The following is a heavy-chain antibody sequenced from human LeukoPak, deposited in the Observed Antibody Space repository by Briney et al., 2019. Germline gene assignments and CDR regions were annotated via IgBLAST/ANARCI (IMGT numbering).Heavy chain of an antibody. CDR3: ARGLGIAAAGNPKLFDY. V-gene: IGHV1-46*01. Sequence: ASVKVSCKASGYTFSNQYIHWVRRAPGQGLEWMGIINPNGGTTSNAQKFQGRVTMTTDTSRSTVYMELSSLRSEDTAVYYCARGLGIAAAGNPKLFDYWGQGTLVTVSS. CDR2: INPNGGTT. J-gene: IGHJ4*02. D-gene: IGHD6-13*01. CDR1: GYTFSNQY.